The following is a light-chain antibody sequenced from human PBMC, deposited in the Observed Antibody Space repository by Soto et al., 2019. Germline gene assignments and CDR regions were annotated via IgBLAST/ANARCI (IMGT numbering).Light chain of an antibody. CDR3: QHYNNWPLT. Sequence: EILMTQSPATLSVSPGERATLSCRASQSLRSTLAWYQQKPGQAPRLLIYATSTRATGIPARFSGSGSGTEFTLTISSLQSEDFAVYYCQHYNNWPLTFGGGTKVDIK. CDR1: QSLRST. V-gene: IGKV3-15*01. J-gene: IGKJ4*01. CDR2: ATS.